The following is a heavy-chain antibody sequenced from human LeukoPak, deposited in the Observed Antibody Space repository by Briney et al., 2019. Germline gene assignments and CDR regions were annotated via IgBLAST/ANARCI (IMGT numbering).Heavy chain of an antibody. D-gene: IGHD2-15*01. CDR2: FFSSGST. J-gene: IGHJ6*03. Sequence: SETLSLTCTVSGGSISNYDWNWIRQPAGKGLEWIGRFFSSGSTNYNPSLKSRVTMSVDAFKIQLSLKLTSVTATDTAVYYCARLGYCSGGGCPRDYYYFMDIWGKGTMVTVSS. CDR1: GGSISNYD. CDR3: ARLGYCSGGGCPRDYYYFMDI. V-gene: IGHV4-4*07.